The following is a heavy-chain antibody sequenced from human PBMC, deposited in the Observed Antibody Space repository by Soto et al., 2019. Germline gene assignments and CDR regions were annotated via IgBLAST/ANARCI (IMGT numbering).Heavy chain of an antibody. CDR2: IRSKANSYAT. D-gene: IGHD3-22*01. CDR1: GFTFSGSA. V-gene: IGHV3-73*02. CDR3: TRRNPLRNYYDSSGYSAWGDGGYYYYGMDV. Sequence: EVQLVESGGGLVQPGGSLKLSCAASGFTFSGSAMHWVRQASGKGLEWVGRIRSKANSYATAYAASVKGRFTISRDDSKNTAYLQMNSLRTEDTAVYYCTRRNPLRNYYDSSGYSAWGDGGYYYYGMDVWGQGTTVTVSS. J-gene: IGHJ6*02.